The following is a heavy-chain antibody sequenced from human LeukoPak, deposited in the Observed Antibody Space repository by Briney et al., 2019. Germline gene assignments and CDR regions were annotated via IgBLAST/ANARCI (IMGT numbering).Heavy chain of an antibody. CDR1: GGSISSYY. V-gene: IGHV4-59*01. Sequence: PSETLSLTCTVSGGSISSYYWSWIRQPPGKGLEWIGYIYYSGSTNYNPSLKSRVTISVDTSKNQFSLNVSSVTAADTAVYYCARGDLDILTGYPSRGGDVWGQGTTVTVSS. J-gene: IGHJ6*02. CDR3: ARGDLDILTGYPSRGGDV. D-gene: IGHD3-9*01. CDR2: IYYSGST.